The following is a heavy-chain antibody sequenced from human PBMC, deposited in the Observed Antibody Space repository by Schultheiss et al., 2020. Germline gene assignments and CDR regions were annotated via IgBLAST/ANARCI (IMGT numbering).Heavy chain of an antibody. J-gene: IGHJ4*02. CDR1: GFTFSDHY. Sequence: GGSLRLSCAASGFTFSDHYMDWVRQAPGKGLEWVGRTRNKANSYTTEYAASVKGRFTISRDDSKNSLYLQMNSLRAEDTAVYYCATMSSSWYYFDYWGQGTLVTVSS. D-gene: IGHD6-13*01. CDR3: ATMSSSWYYFDY. CDR2: TRNKANSYTT. V-gene: IGHV3-72*01.